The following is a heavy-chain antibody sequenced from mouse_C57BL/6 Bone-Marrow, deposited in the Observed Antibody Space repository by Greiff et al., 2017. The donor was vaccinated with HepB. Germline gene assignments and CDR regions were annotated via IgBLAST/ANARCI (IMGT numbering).Heavy chain of an antibody. CDR3: ARCAHYYGSHYAMDY. CDR2: IYPRSGNT. D-gene: IGHD1-1*01. Sequence: QVQLQQSGAELARPGASVKLSCKASGYTFTSYGISWVKQRTGQGLEWIGEIYPRSGNTYYNEKFKGKATLTADTSSSTAYMELRSLTSEDSAVYFCARCAHYYGSHYAMDYWGQGTSVTVSS. CDR1: GYTFTSYG. V-gene: IGHV1-81*01. J-gene: IGHJ4*01.